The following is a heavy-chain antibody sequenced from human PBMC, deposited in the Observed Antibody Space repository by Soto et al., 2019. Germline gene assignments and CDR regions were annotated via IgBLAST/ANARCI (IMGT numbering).Heavy chain of an antibody. CDR2: ISGSGDII. D-gene: IGHD1-1*01. CDR1: GFTFSDYY. CDR3: ARAYGTGVGAVNF. Sequence: QVQLVESGGGLVKPGGSLRLSCAASGFTFSDYYMSWIRQAPGKGLEWISYISGSGDIIYYADSIKGRFTISRDNAKNSLFLASIRLKADATDTYYCARAYGTGVGAVNFWGQGPVVTVSS. V-gene: IGHV3-11*01. J-gene: IGHJ3*01.